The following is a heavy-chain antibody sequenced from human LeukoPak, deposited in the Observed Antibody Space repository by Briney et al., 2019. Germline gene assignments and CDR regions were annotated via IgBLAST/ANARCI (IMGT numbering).Heavy chain of an antibody. V-gene: IGHV3-7*01. CDR2: IQQGGSHK. CDR3: ARDSSGYTNYYYYYGMDV. CDR1: GFTFSSYW. J-gene: IGHJ6*02. Sequence: GGSLRLSCAASGFTFSSYWMGWVRQAPGKGLEWVASIQQGGSHKYYMDSVEGRFTISRDNAKNSLYLQMNSLRAEDTAVYYCARDSSGYTNYYYYYGMDVWGQGTTVTVSS. D-gene: IGHD3-22*01.